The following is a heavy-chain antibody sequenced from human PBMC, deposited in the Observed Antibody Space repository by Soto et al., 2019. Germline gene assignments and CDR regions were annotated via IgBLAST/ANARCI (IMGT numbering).Heavy chain of an antibody. CDR2: IYWDDDK. J-gene: IGHJ5*02. V-gene: IGHV2-5*02. D-gene: IGHD3-10*01. Sequence: QITLKESGPTLVKPTQTLTLTCTFSGFSLSTSGVGVGWIRQPPGKALEWLALIYWDDDKRYSPSLKSRLTRTKDTSKSQVVLTMTNMDPVDTATCYCAHRIPITVVRGVLTPLLENWFDPWGQGTLVTVSS. CDR3: AHRIPITVVRGVLTPLLENWFDP. CDR1: GFSLSTSGVG.